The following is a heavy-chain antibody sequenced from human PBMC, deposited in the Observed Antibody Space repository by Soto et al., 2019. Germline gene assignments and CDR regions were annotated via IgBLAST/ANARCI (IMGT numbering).Heavy chain of an antibody. V-gene: IGHV5-51*01. CDR1: GYSFTSYW. D-gene: IGHD2-21*02. CDR2: IYPGDSDT. J-gene: IGHJ3*02. Sequence: GESLKISCKGSGYSFTSYWIGWVRQMPGKGLDWMGIIYPGDSDTRYSPSFQGQVTISADKSISTAYLQWSSLKASDTAMYYCARHVIGYCGGDCYSGAFDIWGQGTMVTVSS. CDR3: ARHVIGYCGGDCYSGAFDI.